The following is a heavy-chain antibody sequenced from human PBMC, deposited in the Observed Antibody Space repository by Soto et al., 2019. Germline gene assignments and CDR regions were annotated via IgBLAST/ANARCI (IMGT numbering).Heavy chain of an antibody. D-gene: IGHD5-18*01. Sequence: EVQLLESGGGLVQPGGSLRLSCAASGFIFSSYAMSWVRQAPGKGLEWGAVISGSGDITNYADSVKGRFTISRDNSKNTLHLQMNSLRAEDTAVYYCAKDRVQLWFPFHYWGQGTLVTVSS. CDR3: AKDRVQLWFPFHY. CDR1: GFIFSSYA. CDR2: ISGSGDIT. J-gene: IGHJ4*02. V-gene: IGHV3-23*01.